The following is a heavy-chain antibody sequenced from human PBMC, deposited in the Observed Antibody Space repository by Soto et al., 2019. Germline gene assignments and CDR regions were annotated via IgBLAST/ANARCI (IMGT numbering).Heavy chain of an antibody. CDR3: ARDSGYPNWYCGMDV. CDR2: IYYSGST. D-gene: IGHD3-22*01. CDR1: GGSISSGDYY. Sequence: QVQLQESGPGLVKPSQTLSLTCTVSGGSISSGDYYWSWIRQPPGKGLEWIGYIYYSGSTYYNPSLKSRVTISVDTSKNQCSLKLSSVTAADTAVYYGARDSGYPNWYCGMDVWGQGTTVTVSS. J-gene: IGHJ6*02. V-gene: IGHV4-30-4*01.